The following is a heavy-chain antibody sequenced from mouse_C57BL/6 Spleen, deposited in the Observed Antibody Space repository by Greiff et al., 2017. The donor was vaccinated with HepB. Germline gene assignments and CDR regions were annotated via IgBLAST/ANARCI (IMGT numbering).Heavy chain of an antibody. CDR1: GFNIKDYY. CDR3: ARLFTTVVATGGY. J-gene: IGHJ2*01. D-gene: IGHD1-1*01. Sequence: EVKLEESGAELVKPGASVKLSCTASGFNIKDYYMHWVKQRTEQGLEWIGRIDPEDGETKYAPKFQGKATITADTSSNTAYLQLSSLTSEDTAVYYCARLFTTVVATGGYWGQGTTLTVSS. V-gene: IGHV14-2*01. CDR2: IDPEDGET.